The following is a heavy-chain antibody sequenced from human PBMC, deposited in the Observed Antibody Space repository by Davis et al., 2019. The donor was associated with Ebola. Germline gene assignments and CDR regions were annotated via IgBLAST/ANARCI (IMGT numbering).Heavy chain of an antibody. CDR3: ARASRVGDYYYYYGMDV. D-gene: IGHD1-26*01. CDR1: GYTFTSYG. Sequence: AASVKVSCKASGYTFTSYGISWVRQAPGQGLEWMGWISAYNGNTNYAQKLQGRVTMTTDTSTSTAYMELSSVTAADTAVYYCARASRVGDYYYYYGMDVWGQGTTVTVSS. CDR2: ISAYNGNT. J-gene: IGHJ6*02. V-gene: IGHV1-18*01.